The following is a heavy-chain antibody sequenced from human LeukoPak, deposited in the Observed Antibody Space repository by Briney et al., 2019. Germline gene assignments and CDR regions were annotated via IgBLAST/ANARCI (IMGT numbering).Heavy chain of an antibody. CDR2: LYYSGST. V-gene: IGHV4-59*01. CDR3: ARGEYMTSPDY. CDR1: GGSISRYY. J-gene: IGHJ4*02. Sequence: SETLSLTCTVSGGSISRYYWNWTRQPPGKGLEWIGYLYYSGSTTYNSSLKSRVTISVDRSKNQFSLKLSSVTAADTAVYYCARGEYMTSPDYWGQGTLVAVSS. D-gene: IGHD2/OR15-2a*01.